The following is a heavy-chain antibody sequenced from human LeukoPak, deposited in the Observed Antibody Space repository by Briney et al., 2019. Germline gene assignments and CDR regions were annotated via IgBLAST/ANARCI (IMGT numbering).Heavy chain of an antibody. CDR3: ARGGGKAGGDYYYYYMDV. J-gene: IGHJ6*03. D-gene: IGHD3-16*01. V-gene: IGHV4-59*12. Sequence: SETLSFTCSVSGDSISIYYWSWIRQPPGKGLEWIGYIYNSGSTNYNPSLKSRVTMSVDTSKNQFSLKLSSVTAADTAVYYCARGGGKAGGDYYYYYMDVWGKGTTVTVSS. CDR1: GDSISIYY. CDR2: IYNSGST.